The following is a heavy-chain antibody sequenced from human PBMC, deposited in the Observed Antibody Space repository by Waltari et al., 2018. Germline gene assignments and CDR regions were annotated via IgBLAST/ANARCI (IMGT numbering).Heavy chain of an antibody. CDR3: ALRLYWYFDL. CDR2: IYYCGST. Sequence: QLQLQESGPGLVKPSETLSLTCTVSGGSLSSSIYYWGWIRQPPGKGLELIGSIYYCGSTYYNPSLKSRVTISVDTSKNQFSLKLSSVTAADTAVYYCALRLYWYFDLWGRGTLVTVSS. V-gene: IGHV4-39*01. D-gene: IGHD4-17*01. CDR1: GGSLSSSIYY. J-gene: IGHJ2*01.